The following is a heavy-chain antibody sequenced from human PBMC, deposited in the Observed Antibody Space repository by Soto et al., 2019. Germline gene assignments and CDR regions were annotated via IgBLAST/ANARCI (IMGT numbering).Heavy chain of an antibody. CDR2: VIPILGKP. Sequence: GASVKVSCKSSGITFKTYSVSWVRQAPGHGLEWMGGVIPILGKPMYAQKFQDRFTITADESSQTVFMELTSLTSDDTAVYYCARLWGIADHDSWGQGTQVTVSS. D-gene: IGHD6-13*01. J-gene: IGHJ5*01. CDR3: ARLWGIADHDS. CDR1: GITFKTYS. V-gene: IGHV1-69*13.